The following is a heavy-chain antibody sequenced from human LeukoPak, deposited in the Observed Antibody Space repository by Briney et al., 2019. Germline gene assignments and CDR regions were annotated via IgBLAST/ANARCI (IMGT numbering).Heavy chain of an antibody. V-gene: IGHV1-69*05. CDR1: GGTFSSYA. D-gene: IGHD5-18*01. J-gene: IGHJ4*02. CDR3: ARGPSYGYYFDY. Sequence: SVKVSCKASGGTFSSYAISWVRQAPGQGLEWMGGIIPIFGAANYAQKFQGRVTITTDESTSTAYMELSSLRSEDTAVYYCARGPSYGYYFDYWGQGTLVTVSS. CDR2: IIPIFGAA.